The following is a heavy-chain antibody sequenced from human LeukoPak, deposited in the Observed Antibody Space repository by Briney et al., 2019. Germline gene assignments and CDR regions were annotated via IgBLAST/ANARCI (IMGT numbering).Heavy chain of an antibody. J-gene: IGHJ5*02. CDR1: GYSISSGYY. D-gene: IGHD3-16*01. CDR3: ARDSVGGSWFDP. V-gene: IGHV4-38-2*02. CDR2: IYHSGST. Sequence: SETLSLTCTVSGYSISSGYYWGWIRQPPGKGLEWIGSIYHSGSTYYNPSLKSRVTISVDTSKNQFSLKLSSVTAADTAVYYCARDSVGGSWFDPWGQGTLVTVSS.